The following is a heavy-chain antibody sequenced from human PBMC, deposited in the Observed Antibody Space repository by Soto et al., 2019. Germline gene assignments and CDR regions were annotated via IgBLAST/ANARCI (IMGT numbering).Heavy chain of an antibody. V-gene: IGHV3-7*05. CDR2: IKQDGTSK. J-gene: IGHJ4*02. CDR1: GVSFTSYW. CDR3: VRLRFMLTERDFES. Sequence: EVQLVESGGALVQPGGSLRLSCEASGVSFTSYWISWVRQAPGKGLEWVANIKQDGTSKYYADSVKGRFTVSRDNAKSSIHLQMDSLIDDDTAVYSCVRLRFMLTERDFESSGQGTLVTVSS. D-gene: IGHD3-16*01.